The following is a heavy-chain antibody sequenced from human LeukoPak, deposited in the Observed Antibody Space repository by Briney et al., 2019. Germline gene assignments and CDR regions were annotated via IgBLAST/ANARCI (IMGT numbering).Heavy chain of an antibody. D-gene: IGHD3-22*01. Sequence: SETLSLTCTVSGGSISSSSYYWGWIRQPPGKGLEWIGSIYYSGSTYYNPSLKSRVTISVDTSKNQFSLKLSSVTAADTAVYYCARAVHYYDRLDYWGQGTLVTVSS. CDR3: ARAVHYYDRLDY. CDR1: GGSISSSSYY. J-gene: IGHJ4*02. CDR2: IYYSGST. V-gene: IGHV4-39*07.